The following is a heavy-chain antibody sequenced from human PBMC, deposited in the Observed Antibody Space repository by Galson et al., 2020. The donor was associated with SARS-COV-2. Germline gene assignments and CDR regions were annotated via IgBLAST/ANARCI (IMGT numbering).Heavy chain of an antibody. CDR2: ISSSGST. J-gene: IGHJ6*02. Sequence: ETSETLSLTRSVSDAPMSSSYWSWHRQPPGQGLEWIGYISSSGSTSHNPSLRSRVTISVDLSKNQLSLKVTSVTAADTAVYYCARDPAPLYGDNYYYGMDVWGRGTTVTVSS. D-gene: IGHD4-17*01. CDR3: ARDPAPLYGDNYYYGMDV. CDR1: DAPMSSSY. V-gene: IGHV4-59*01.